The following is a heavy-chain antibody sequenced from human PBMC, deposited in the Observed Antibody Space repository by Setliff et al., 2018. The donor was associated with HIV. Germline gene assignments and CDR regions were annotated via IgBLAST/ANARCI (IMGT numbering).Heavy chain of an antibody. Sequence: PSETLSLTCTVSGGSISSGSYYWSWIRKPAGKGLEWIGHIHTSGSSSYNPSLKSRVIISLDTSKKQFTLKLNSVTAADTAVYYCARHAVPHYYDSSGPSWGPGTLVTVSS. CDR1: GGSISSGSYY. CDR3: ARHAVPHYYDSSGPS. D-gene: IGHD3-22*01. J-gene: IGHJ5*02. CDR2: IHTSGSS. V-gene: IGHV4-61*09.